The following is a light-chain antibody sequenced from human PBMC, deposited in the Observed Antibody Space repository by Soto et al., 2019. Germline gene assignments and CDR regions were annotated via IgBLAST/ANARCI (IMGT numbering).Light chain of an antibody. Sequence: QSVLTQPPSASGSSGQSVTISCTGTRSDVGGYNYVSWYQQHPGKAPKLMIFEVSQRPSGVPDRFSGSKSGNTASLTVSALQAEDEADYYCSSYAGSSNYVFGTGTKVTVL. CDR1: RSDVGGYNY. CDR2: EVS. V-gene: IGLV2-8*01. CDR3: SSYAGSSNYV. J-gene: IGLJ1*01.